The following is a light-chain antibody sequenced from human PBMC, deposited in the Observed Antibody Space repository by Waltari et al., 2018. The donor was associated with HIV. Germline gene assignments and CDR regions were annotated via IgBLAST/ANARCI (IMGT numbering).Light chain of an antibody. CDR3: QQYNNWPELT. V-gene: IGKV3-15*01. Sequence: EVVMRQSPATLSVSPGERATLSCRASQSISNNLAWYQQKPGQAPRLLIYGASTGAAGIPARFSGSGSGTEFTLTISSLQSEDFAVYYCQQYNNWPELTFGGGTKVEIK. CDR2: GAS. J-gene: IGKJ4*01. CDR1: QSISNN.